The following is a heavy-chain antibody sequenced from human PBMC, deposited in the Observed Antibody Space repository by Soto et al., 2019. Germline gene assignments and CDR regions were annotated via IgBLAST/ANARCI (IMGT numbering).Heavy chain of an antibody. CDR2: ITPILGTA. V-gene: IGHV1-69*01. CDR1: GGTFSSYA. J-gene: IGHJ4*02. CDR3: ARGGGFYGSGTYYTHYFDY. Sequence: QVQLVQSGAEVREPGSSVKVSCKAFGGTFSSYAISWVRQAPGQGLEWMGGITPILGTATYAQKFQGRVTITADESTTTAYMELSSLTSEDTAVYYCARGGGFYGSGTYYTHYFDYWGQGTLVTVSS. D-gene: IGHD3-10*01.